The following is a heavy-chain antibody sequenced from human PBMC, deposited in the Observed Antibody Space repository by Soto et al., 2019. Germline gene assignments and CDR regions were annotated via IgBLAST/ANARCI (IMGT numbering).Heavy chain of an antibody. Sequence: SQTLSLTCAISGDSVSSNSAAWNWIRQSPSRGLEWLGRTYYRSKWYNDYAVSVKSRITINPDTSKNQSSLQLNSVTPEDTAVYYCATEYNTGWRVYFDHWGQGILVTVSS. J-gene: IGHJ4*02. CDR2: TYYRSKWYN. V-gene: IGHV6-1*01. D-gene: IGHD6-19*01. CDR1: GDSVSSNSAA. CDR3: ATEYNTGWRVYFDH.